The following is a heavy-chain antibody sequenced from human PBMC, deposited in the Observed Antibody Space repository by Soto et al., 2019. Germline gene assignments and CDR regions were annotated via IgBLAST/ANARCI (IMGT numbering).Heavy chain of an antibody. Sequence: GGSLRLSCAASGFTFSSYWMHWVRQAPGKGLVWVSRINSDGSSTSYADSVKGRFTISRDNAKNTLYLQMNSLRAEDTAVYYCARDSDYYDSSGYPMGATSNWFDPWGQGTLVTVSS. J-gene: IGHJ5*02. CDR3: ARDSDYYDSSGYPMGATSNWFDP. CDR2: INSDGSST. V-gene: IGHV3-74*01. D-gene: IGHD3-22*01. CDR1: GFTFSSYW.